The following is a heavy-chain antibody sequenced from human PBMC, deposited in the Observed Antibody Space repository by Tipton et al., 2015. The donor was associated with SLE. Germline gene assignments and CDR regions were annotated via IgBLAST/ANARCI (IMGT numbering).Heavy chain of an antibody. CDR3: TTSVGAKYYFDY. V-gene: IGHV3-15*01. CDR1: GFTFSNAW. J-gene: IGHJ4*02. Sequence: LRLSCAASGFTFSNAWMSWVRQAPGKGLEWVGRIKSKTDGGTTDYAAPAKGRFTISRDDSKNTLYLQMNSLKTEDTAVYYCTTSVGAKYYFDYWGQGTLVTVSS. D-gene: IGHD1-26*01. CDR2: IKSKTDGGTT.